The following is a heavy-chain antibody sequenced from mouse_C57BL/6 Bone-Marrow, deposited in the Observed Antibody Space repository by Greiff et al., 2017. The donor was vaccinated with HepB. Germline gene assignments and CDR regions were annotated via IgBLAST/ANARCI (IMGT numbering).Heavy chain of an antibody. D-gene: IGHD1-1*01. CDR3: ARRRSCYCYGSSCGAWFAY. CDR2: INPSSGYT. J-gene: IGHJ3*01. CDR1: GYTFTSYT. Sequence: QVQLQQSGAELARPGASVKMSCKASGYTFTSYTMHWVKQRPGQGLEWIGYINPSSGYTKYNQKFKDKATLTADKSSSTAYMQLSSLTSEDSAVYYCARRRSCYCYGSSCGAWFAYWGQGTLVTVSA. V-gene: IGHV1-4*01.